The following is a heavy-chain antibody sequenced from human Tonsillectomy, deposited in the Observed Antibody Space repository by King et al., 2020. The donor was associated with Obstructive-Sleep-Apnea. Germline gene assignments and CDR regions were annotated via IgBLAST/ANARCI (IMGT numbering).Heavy chain of an antibody. D-gene: IGHD2-8*01. V-gene: IGHV1-18*04. Sequence: QLVQSGAEVKKRGASVTVSCKTSGYTFTNYGISWVRQAPGQGLEWVGWISAYNDNTNYTQKLQDRVTMSTDTSTSTAYMELRSLRSDDTAVYYCARDIILMVFANRGDWSYFFDYWGQGTLVTVSS. J-gene: IGHJ4*02. CDR1: GYTFTNYG. CDR2: ISAYNDNT. CDR3: ARDIILMVFANRGDWSYFFDY.